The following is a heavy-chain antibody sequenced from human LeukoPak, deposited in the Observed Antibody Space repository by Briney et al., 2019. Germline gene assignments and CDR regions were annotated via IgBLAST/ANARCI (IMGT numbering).Heavy chain of an antibody. CDR2: IYTSGST. Sequence: PSETLSLTCTVPGGSISSYYWSWVRQPAGKGLEWIWRIYTSGSTNYNPSVKSRVTMSVDTSKNQFSLKLSSVTAADTAVYYCAREKVVPAALAPFNWFDPWGQGTLVTVSS. D-gene: IGHD2-2*01. J-gene: IGHJ5*02. CDR1: GGSISSYY. V-gene: IGHV4-4*07. CDR3: AREKVVPAALAPFNWFDP.